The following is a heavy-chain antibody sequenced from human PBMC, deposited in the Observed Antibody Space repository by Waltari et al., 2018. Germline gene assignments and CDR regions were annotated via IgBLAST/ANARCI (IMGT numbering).Heavy chain of an antibody. Sequence: QVQLVQSGAEVKKPGASVKVSCKASGYTFTGYYMHWVRQAPGQGLEWMGGISPIFGTANYAQKFQGRVTITADESTSTAYMELSSLRSEDTAVYYCARELPYCSGGSCYADAFDIWGQGTMVTVSS. CDR1: GYTFTGYY. CDR2: ISPIFGTA. CDR3: ARELPYCSGGSCYADAFDI. J-gene: IGHJ3*02. V-gene: IGHV1-69*01. D-gene: IGHD2-15*01.